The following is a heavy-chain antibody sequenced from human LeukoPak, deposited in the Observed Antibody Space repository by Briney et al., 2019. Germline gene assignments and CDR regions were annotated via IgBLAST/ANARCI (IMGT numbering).Heavy chain of an antibody. CDR2: IYTSGST. D-gene: IGHD2-15*01. J-gene: IGHJ4*02. CDR1: GGSISSYY. CDR3: ARGSVAYCSGCSCYEDY. V-gene: IGHV4-4*07. Sequence: SETLSLTCTVSGGSISSYYWSWIRQPAGKGLEWIGRIYTSGSTNYNPSLKSRVTMSVDTSKNQFSLKLSSVTAADTAVYYCARGSVAYCSGCSCYEDYWGQGTLVTVSS.